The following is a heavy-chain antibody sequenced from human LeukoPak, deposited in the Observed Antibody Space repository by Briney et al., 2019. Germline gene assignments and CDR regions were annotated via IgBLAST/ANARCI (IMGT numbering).Heavy chain of an antibody. J-gene: IGHJ4*02. D-gene: IGHD7-27*01. CDR3: ARDNWGWDY. Sequence: PGGSLRLSCAASGFTFNSYPMNWVRQAPGKGLEWVAVISSDGSNQYYADSVKGRFTISRDNSKSTLSLQMSSLRDEDTAVYYCARDNWGWDYWGQGTLVAVSS. CDR1: GFTFNSYP. CDR2: ISSDGSNQ. V-gene: IGHV3-30*15.